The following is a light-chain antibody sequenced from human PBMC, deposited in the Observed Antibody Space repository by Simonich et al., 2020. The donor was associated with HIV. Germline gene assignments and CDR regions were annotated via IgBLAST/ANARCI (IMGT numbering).Light chain of an antibody. CDR1: QSVLYSSTNKNY. CDR2: WAS. V-gene: IGKV4-1*01. J-gene: IGKJ1*01. Sequence: DIVMTQSPDSLAVSLGERATINCKYSQSVLYSSTNKNYLAWYQQKPGPPPKLLIYWASTRESGVPDPFSGSGSGTDFTLTISSLQAEDVAVYYCQQYYSTPPTFGQGTKVEIK. CDR3: QQYYSTPPT.